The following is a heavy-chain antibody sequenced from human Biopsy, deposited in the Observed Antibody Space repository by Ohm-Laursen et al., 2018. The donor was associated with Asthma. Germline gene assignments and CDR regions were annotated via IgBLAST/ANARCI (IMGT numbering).Heavy chain of an antibody. J-gene: IGHJ5*02. Sequence: TQTLTLTCSFSGFSLRTPGVGVGWIRQSPGKAPEWLALIYWDDYNLFRPSLKRRLTITKDPSKNRVVLTMTKMDPVDSGTYYCALSQDSGFDDHSPSWFDPWGQGTLVTVSS. D-gene: IGHD3-9*01. V-gene: IGHV2-5*02. CDR3: ALSQDSGFDDHSPSWFDP. CDR2: IYWDDYN. CDR1: GFSLRTPGVG.